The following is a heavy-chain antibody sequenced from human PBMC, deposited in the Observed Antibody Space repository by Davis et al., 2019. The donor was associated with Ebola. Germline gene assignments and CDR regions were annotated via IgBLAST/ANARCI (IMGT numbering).Heavy chain of an antibody. D-gene: IGHD4-17*01. V-gene: IGHV3-21*01. CDR2: ISSSSSYI. Sequence: GGSLRLSCAASGFTFSHYGMHWVRQAPGKGLEWVSSISSSSSYIYYADSVKGRFTISRDNAKNSLYLQMNSLRDEDTAVYYCARDSLYGDYIYYFDYWGQGTLVTVSS. CDR3: ARDSLYGDYIYYFDY. CDR1: GFTFSHYG. J-gene: IGHJ4*02.